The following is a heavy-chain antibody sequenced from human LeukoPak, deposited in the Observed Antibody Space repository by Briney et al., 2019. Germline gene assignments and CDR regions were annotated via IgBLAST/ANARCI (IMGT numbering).Heavy chain of an antibody. J-gene: IGHJ4*02. CDR2: IYYSGST. CDR3: ARDQRGPLYGFDY. D-gene: IGHD3-16*01. CDR1: GGSISSHY. Sequence: SETLSLTCTVSGGSISSHYWSWIRQPPGKGLEWIGYIYYSGSTNYNPSLKSRVTISVDTSKNQFSLKLSSVTAADTAVYYCARDQRGPLYGFDYWGQGTLVTVSS. V-gene: IGHV4-59*11.